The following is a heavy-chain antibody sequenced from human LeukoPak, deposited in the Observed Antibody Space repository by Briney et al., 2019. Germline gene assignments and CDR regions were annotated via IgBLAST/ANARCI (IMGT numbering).Heavy chain of an antibody. V-gene: IGHV4-39*07. D-gene: IGHD6-13*01. CDR1: GGSISNYY. CDR2: IYYSGST. CDR3: AREVAAAGTLWFDS. J-gene: IGHJ5*01. Sequence: SETLSLTCTVSGGSISNYYWSWIRQPPGKGLEWIGSIYYSGSTYYNPSLKSRVTISVDTSKNQFSLRLTSVTAADTAVYYCAREVAAAGTLWFDSWGRGTLVTVSS.